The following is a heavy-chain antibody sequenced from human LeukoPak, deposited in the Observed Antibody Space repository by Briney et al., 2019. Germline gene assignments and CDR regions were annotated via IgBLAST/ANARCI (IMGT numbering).Heavy chain of an antibody. V-gene: IGHV3-7*01. CDR2: INQDGSEK. CDR1: GFTFSSYW. J-gene: IGHJ4*02. CDR3: VREGAYSTSSPAGY. Sequence: GGSLRLSCAASGFTFSSYWMSWVRQAPGKGLEWVAYINQDGSEKYYVDSVKGRFIISRDNARNSLFLQMNSLTAEDTAIYYCVREGAYSTSSPAGYWGQGTLVSVSS. D-gene: IGHD6-6*01.